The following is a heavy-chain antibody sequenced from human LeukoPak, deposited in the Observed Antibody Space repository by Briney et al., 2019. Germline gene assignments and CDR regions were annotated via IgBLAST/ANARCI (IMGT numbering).Heavy chain of an antibody. CDR3: AKGLIAGYCSGGSCERAFDI. CDR1: GFTFSSYA. J-gene: IGHJ3*02. Sequence: GRSLRPSCAASGFTFSSYAMSWVRQAPGKGLEWVSAISGSGGSTYYADSVKGRFTISRDNSKNTLYLQMNSLRAEDTAVYYCAKGLIAGYCSGGSCERAFDIWGQGTMVTVSS. V-gene: IGHV3-23*01. D-gene: IGHD2-15*01. CDR2: ISGSGGST.